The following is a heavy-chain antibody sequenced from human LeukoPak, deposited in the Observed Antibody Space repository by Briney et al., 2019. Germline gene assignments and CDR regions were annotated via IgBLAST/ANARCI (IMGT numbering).Heavy chain of an antibody. CDR3: ARGILDYYDSSGQISYYFDY. Sequence: SETLSLTCTVSGGSISNYYWSWIRQPPGKGLEWIGYIYYSGSTNYNPSLKSRVTISVDTSKNQFSLKLSSVTAADTAVYYCARGILDYYDSSGQISYYFDYWGQGTLVTVSS. V-gene: IGHV4-59*01. CDR2: IYYSGST. CDR1: GGSISNYY. J-gene: IGHJ4*02. D-gene: IGHD3-22*01.